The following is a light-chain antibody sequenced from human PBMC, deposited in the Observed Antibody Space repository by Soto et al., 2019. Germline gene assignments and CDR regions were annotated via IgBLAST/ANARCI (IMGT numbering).Light chain of an antibody. V-gene: IGKV4-1*01. CDR1: QSVLYSSNNKNY. J-gene: IGKJ2*01. CDR3: QQYYSTPYT. Sequence: DIVLTQSPDSLAVSLGERATINCKSSQSVLYSSNNKNYLAWYQQKPGQPPKLLIYWASTRESGVPDRFSGRGSGNDFTLTISSLQAEDVAVYYCQQYYSTPYTFGQGTKLEIK. CDR2: WAS.